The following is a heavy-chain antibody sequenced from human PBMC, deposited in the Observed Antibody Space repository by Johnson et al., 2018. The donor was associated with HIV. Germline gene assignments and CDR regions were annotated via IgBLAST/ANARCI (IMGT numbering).Heavy chain of an antibody. CDR2: IYSGGST. V-gene: IGHV3-66*03. J-gene: IGHJ3*02. Sequence: EVQLMESGGDLIQPGGSLRLSCAASGFTVSSNYMSWVRQAPGKGLEWVSVIYSGGSTYYADSVKGRFTISRDNSKNTLYLQMNILRPEDTAVYYWARIPHVYSSGWLHAFDIWGQGTTVTVSS. CDR3: ARIPHVYSSGWLHAFDI. D-gene: IGHD6-19*01. CDR1: GFTVSSNY.